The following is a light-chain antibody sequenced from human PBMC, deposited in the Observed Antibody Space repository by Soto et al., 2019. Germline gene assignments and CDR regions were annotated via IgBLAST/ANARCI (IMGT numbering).Light chain of an antibody. J-gene: IGKJ1*01. CDR3: QQYNSYST. CDR1: QSISSW. CDR2: DAS. V-gene: IGKV1-5*01. Sequence: DIPLTQSPSTLSASVAHRLSIXCRASQSISSWLAWYQQKPGKAPKLLIYDASSLESGVPSRFSGSGSGTEFTLTISSLQPDDFATYYCQQYNSYSTFGQGTKVDI.